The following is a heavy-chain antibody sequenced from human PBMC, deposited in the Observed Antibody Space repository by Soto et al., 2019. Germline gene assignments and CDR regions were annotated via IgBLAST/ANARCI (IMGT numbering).Heavy chain of an antibody. V-gene: IGHV4-59*01. CDR2: IYYSGST. CDR1: GGSISSYY. D-gene: IGHD6-13*01. CDR3: ARGGRDSSSWYFDY. Sequence: SETLSLTCTVSGGSISSYYWSWIRQPPGKGLEWIGYIYYSGSTNYNPSLKGRVTISVDTSKSQFSLRLSSVTAADTAVYYCARGGRDSSSWYFDYWGQGTLVTVSS. J-gene: IGHJ4*02.